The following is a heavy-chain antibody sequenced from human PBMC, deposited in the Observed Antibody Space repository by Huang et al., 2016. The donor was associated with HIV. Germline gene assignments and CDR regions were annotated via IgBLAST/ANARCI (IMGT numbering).Heavy chain of an antibody. CDR3: LKDQVGP. CDR1: GFPFSDYG. CDR2: MEYYGTTQ. V-gene: IGHV3-30*02. J-gene: IGHJ5*02. D-gene: IGHD3-10*01. Sequence: QVQLVESGGGVVQPGGSLRLCCATSGFPFSDYGLHWVRQPPGNVLEWVACMEYYGTTQVYADSVEGRFTLSIDNSKSTLYLQMNSLRLEDTSIYYCLKDQVGPWGQGTLVTVSS.